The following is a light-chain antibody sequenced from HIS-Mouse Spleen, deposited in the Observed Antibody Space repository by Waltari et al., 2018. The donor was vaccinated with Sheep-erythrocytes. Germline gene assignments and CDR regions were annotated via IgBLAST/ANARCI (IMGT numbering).Light chain of an antibody. CDR2: LGS. J-gene: IGKJ1*01. V-gene: IGKV2-28*01. CDR1: QSLLHSDGKTY. Sequence: DIVMTQTPLSLSVTPGQPASISCTSSQSLLHSDGKTYLYWYLQKPGQSPQLLIYLGSNRASGVPDRFSGSGSGTDFTLKISRVEAEDVGVYYCMQALQTPWTFGQGTKVEIK. CDR3: MQALQTPWT.